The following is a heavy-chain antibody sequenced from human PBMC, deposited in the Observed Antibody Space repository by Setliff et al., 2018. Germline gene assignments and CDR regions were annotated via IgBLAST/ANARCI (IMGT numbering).Heavy chain of an antibody. CDR3: ARVRTVRGVISIAGCYFDY. Sequence: SETLSLTCAVYGGSFSGYYWSWIRQPPGKGLEWIGEINHSGSTNYNPSLKSRVTISVDTSKNQFSLKLSSVTAADTAVYYCARVRTVRGVISIAGCYFDYWGQGTLVTVSS. CDR1: GGSFSGYY. D-gene: IGHD3-10*01. CDR2: INHSGST. V-gene: IGHV4-34*01. J-gene: IGHJ4*02.